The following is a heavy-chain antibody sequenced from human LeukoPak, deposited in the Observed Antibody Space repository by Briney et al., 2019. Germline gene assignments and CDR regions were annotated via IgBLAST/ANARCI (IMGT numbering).Heavy chain of an antibody. V-gene: IGHV3-23*01. CDR3: AKEPLGWYYFDY. CDR2: STGSGGST. J-gene: IGHJ4*02. Sequence: GGSLRLSCAASGFTFSSYALSWVRKAPGKGLECVSTSTGSGGSTYYADSVKGRFTISRNNSKNTLYLQMNSLRAEDTAVYYCAKEPLGWYYFDYWGQGTLVTVSS. CDR1: GFTFSSYA. D-gene: IGHD2-2*03.